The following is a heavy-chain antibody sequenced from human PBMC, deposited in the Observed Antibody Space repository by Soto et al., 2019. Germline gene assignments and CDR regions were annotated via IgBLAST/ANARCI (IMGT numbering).Heavy chain of an antibody. D-gene: IGHD3-22*01. CDR1: GIPVSSNY. Sequence: EVQLVESGGGLVQPGGSLRLSCVASGIPVSSNYMTWVRQAPGKGLEWVSVLHSGGDTYYANSVKGRFTISRHDSTNTLFLQMNSLTAEDTDVYYCARDGPYYYASRMDVWGHGTTVTVSS. CDR2: LHSGGDT. J-gene: IGHJ6*02. CDR3: ARDGPYYYASRMDV. V-gene: IGHV3-53*04.